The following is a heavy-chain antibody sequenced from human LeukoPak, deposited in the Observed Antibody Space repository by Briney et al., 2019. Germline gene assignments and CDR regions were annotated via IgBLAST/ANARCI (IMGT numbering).Heavy chain of an antibody. CDR2: ISGSGGST. Sequence: GGSLRLSCAVSGFTFSSYAMNWVRQAPGKGLEWVSGISGSGGSTYYSDSVKGRFTISRDNSKNTLYLQMNSLRVEDTAVYYCARGDLWLGHWGQGSLVTVSS. CDR1: GFTFSSYA. D-gene: IGHD3-10*01. J-gene: IGHJ4*02. CDR3: ARGDLWLGH. V-gene: IGHV3-23*01.